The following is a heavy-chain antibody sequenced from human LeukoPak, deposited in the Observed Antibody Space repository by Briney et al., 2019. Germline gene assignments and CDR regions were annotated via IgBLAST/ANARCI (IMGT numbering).Heavy chain of an antibody. CDR3: TTSDCEY. Sequence: GGSLRLSCAASGFTFNIHWMTWVRQAPGKGLEWVATIKPDGNDKFLVDSVKGRFTISRDNAKTSLFLQMNSLRAEDTAMYYCTTSDCEYWGQGALVTVSS. J-gene: IGHJ4*02. CDR1: GFTFNIHW. CDR2: IKPDGNDK. V-gene: IGHV3-7*03.